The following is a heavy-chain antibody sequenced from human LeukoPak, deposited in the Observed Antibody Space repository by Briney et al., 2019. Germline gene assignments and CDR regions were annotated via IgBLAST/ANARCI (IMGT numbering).Heavy chain of an antibody. V-gene: IGHV3-74*03. Sequence: GGSLRLSCAASGFTLNTYWMNWVRQAPGKGLVWVSRINGDGTSLTYADSVKGRFTVSRDNSKNTLYLQMNSLRAEDTAVYYCARAPHSGYSSSWYGGFDYWGQGTLVTVSS. D-gene: IGHD6-13*01. CDR3: ARAPHSGYSSSWYGGFDY. CDR2: INGDGTSL. J-gene: IGHJ4*02. CDR1: GFTLNTYW.